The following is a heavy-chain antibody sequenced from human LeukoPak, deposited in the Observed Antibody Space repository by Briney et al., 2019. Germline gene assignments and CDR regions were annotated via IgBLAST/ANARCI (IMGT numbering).Heavy chain of an antibody. J-gene: IGHJ5*02. V-gene: IGHV3-23*01. CDR3: AKDEVGTS. D-gene: IGHD2-15*01. Sequence: GGSLRLSCAASGFTFSSYAMSWVRQAPGEGLEWVSTISGSGGSTYYAVSVKGRFTISRDNSKNTLYLHMNSLRADDTAVYYCAKDEVGTSWGQGTLVTVSS. CDR2: ISGSGGST. CDR1: GFTFSSYA.